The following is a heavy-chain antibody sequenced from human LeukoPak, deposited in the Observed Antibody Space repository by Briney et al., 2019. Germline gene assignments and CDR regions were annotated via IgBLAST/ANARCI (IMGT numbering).Heavy chain of an antibody. CDR1: GYSISSGYY. CDR3: ARGIYSGRYYYYVMDV. J-gene: IGHJ6*04. D-gene: IGHD6-19*01. V-gene: IGHV4-38-2*01. Sequence: SETLSLTCAVSGYSISSGYYWGWIRQPPGKGLEWIGTIFHSGFTFYNPSLKSRVSISVDTSKNQFSLKLSSVTAADTAVHYCARGIYSGRYYYYVMDVWGKGTTVTVSS. CDR2: IFHSGFT.